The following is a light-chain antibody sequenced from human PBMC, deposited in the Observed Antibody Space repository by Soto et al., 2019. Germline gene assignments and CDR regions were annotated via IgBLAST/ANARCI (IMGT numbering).Light chain of an antibody. CDR1: LRISSY. V-gene: IGKV1-39*01. CDR2: AAS. CDR3: QQSYSTPIT. J-gene: IGKJ5*01. Sequence: EIQMTQSASSLSPSVGDRVNITFRASLRISSYLNWYQMKPVKTPKILIYAASSLQRGAPSSFSGSGSGTDFSPTISSLQPEDFATYYGQQSYSTPITFGQGTRLEIK.